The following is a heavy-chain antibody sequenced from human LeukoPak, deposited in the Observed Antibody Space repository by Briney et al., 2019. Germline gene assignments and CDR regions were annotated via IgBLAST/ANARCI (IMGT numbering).Heavy chain of an antibody. CDR3: ARVSSGWHFDY. CDR2: ISSSSSTI. V-gene: IGHV3-48*01. J-gene: IGHJ4*02. D-gene: IGHD6-19*01. Sequence: GGSLRLSCAASGFTFSSYSMNWVRQAPGKGLEWVSYISSSSSTIYYADSVKGRFTVSRDNAKNSLYLQMNSLRAEDTAVYYCARVSSGWHFDYWGQGTLVTVSS. CDR1: GFTFSSYS.